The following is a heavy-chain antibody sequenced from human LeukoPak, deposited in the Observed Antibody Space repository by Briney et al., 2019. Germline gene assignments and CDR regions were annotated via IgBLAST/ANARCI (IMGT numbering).Heavy chain of an antibody. V-gene: IGHV4-30-4*01. D-gene: IGHD1-1*01. CDR1: GGSISSGDYY. Sequence: SEALSLTCTVSGGSISSGDYYWSWIRQPPGKGLEWIGYIYYSGSTYYNPSLKSRVTISVDTSKNQFSLKLSSVTAADTAVYYCARGTAYATNFDYWGQGTLVTVSS. CDR3: ARGTAYATNFDY. J-gene: IGHJ4*02. CDR2: IYYSGST.